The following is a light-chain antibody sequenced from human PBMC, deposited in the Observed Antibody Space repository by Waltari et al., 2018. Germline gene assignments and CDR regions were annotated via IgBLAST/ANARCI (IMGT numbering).Light chain of an antibody. J-gene: IGLJ2*01. CDR3: SSYTSSSTLVV. CDR1: SSDVGGYNY. Sequence: QSALTQPASVSGSPGQSITISCTGTSSDVGGYNYVSWYQQHPGKAPKLMIYDVSKRPSGVSNRVSGSKSGNTASLTISGLQAEDEADYSCSSYTSSSTLVVFGGGTKLTVL. V-gene: IGLV2-14*03. CDR2: DVS.